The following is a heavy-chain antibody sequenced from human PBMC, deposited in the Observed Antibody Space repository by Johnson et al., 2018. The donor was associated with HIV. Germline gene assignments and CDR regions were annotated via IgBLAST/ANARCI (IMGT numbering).Heavy chain of an antibody. V-gene: IGHV3-64*01. CDR2: ISSNGGST. CDR3: AKDVELHGAFDI. CDR1: GFTFSSYA. Sequence: VQLVESGGGLVQPGGSLRLSCAASGFTFSSYAMHWVRQAPGKGLEYVSAISSNGGSTYYANSVKGRFTISRDNSKNTLYLQMGSLRAEDMAVYYCAKDVELHGAFDIWGQGTMVTVSS. D-gene: IGHD1-26*01. J-gene: IGHJ3*02.